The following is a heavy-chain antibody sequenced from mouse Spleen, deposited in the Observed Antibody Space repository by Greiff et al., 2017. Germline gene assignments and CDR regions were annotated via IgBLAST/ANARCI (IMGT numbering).Heavy chain of an antibody. V-gene: IGHV5-17*01. CDR3: ARIYDYDAMDY. D-gene: IGHD1-3*01. CDR2: ISSGSSTI. CDR1: GFTFSDYG. Sequence: EVQLVESGGGLVKPGGSLKLSCAASGFTFSDYGMHWVRQAPEKGLEWVAYISSGSSTIYYADTVKGRFTISRDNAKNTLFLQMTSLRSEDTAMYYCARIYDYDAMDYWGQGTSVTVSS. J-gene: IGHJ4*01.